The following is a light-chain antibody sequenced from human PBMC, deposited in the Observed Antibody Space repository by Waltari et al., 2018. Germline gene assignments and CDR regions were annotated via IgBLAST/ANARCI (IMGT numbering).Light chain of an antibody. CDR2: GAS. CDR1: QSVSSSY. J-gene: IGKJ2*01. Sequence: EIVLTQSPGTLSLSPGERATLSCRASQSVSSSYLAWYQQTPGQAPRLLIYGASSRATGIPDRFSGSWSGTDFTLTISRLEPEDFAVYYCQQYGSSPRYTFGQGTKLEIK. V-gene: IGKV3-20*01. CDR3: QQYGSSPRYT.